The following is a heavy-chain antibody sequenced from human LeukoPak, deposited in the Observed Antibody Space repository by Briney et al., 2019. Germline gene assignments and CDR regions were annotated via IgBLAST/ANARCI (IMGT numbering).Heavy chain of an antibody. CDR3: ARHYGEGGRLFDWLFNF. J-gene: IGHJ4*02. CDR2: VHYTGST. CDR1: GASLGGSY. V-gene: IGHV4-59*08. D-gene: IGHD3-9*01. Sequence: SETLSLTCTVSGASLGGSYWSWLRLPPGKGLEWIGYVHYTGSTKYSTSLQSRVTVSVDTSKNQFSLKLRSVTAADTAIYYCARHYGEGGRLFDWLFNFWGRGTLVTVSS.